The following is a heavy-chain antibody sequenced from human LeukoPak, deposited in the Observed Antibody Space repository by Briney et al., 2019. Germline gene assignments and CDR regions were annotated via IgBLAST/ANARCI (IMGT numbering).Heavy chain of an antibody. V-gene: IGHV1-2*02. CDR1: GYTFTGYY. J-gene: IGHJ4*02. CDR3: ARGRPRRVGATTGLYFDY. CDR2: INPNSGGT. D-gene: IGHD1-26*01. Sequence: GASVKVSCKASGYTFTGYYMHWVRQAPGQGLEWMGWINPNSGGTNYAQKFQGRVTMTRDTSISTAYMELSRLRSEDTAVYYCARGRPRRVGATTGLYFDYWGQGTLVTVSS.